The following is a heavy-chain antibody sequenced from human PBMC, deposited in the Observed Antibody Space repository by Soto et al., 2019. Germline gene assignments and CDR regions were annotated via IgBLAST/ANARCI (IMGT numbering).Heavy chain of an antibody. D-gene: IGHD2-2*03. CDR3: ATVDIVLVPAAMGSIGPEYYYYGMDG. CDR1: GYTLTELS. J-gene: IGHJ6*02. CDR2: FDPEDGET. Sequence: ASVKVSCKVSGYTLTELSMHWVRQAPGKGLEWMGGFDPEDGETIYAQKFQGRVTMTEDTSTDTAYMELSSLRSEDTAVYYCATVDIVLVPAAMGSIGPEYYYYGMDGWGQGTTVTVSS. V-gene: IGHV1-24*01.